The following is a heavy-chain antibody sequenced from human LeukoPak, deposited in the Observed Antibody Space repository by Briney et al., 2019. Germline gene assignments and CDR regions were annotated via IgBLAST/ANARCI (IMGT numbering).Heavy chain of an antibody. CDR2: ISSSSGYI. D-gene: IGHD2-2*01. CDR3: ARGDVVVPALDY. V-gene: IGHV3-21*01. J-gene: IGHJ4*02. CDR1: GFSFSTFN. Sequence: GGSLRLSCAASGFSFSTFNMNWVRKAPGKGLEWVSSISSSSGYIYYADSVKGRFTISRDNAKTSLYLQMNSLRAEDTATYYCARGDVVVPALDYWGQGTLVTVSS.